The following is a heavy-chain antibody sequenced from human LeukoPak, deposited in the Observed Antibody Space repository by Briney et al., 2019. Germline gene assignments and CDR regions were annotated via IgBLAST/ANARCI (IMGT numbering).Heavy chain of an antibody. J-gene: IGHJ6*02. CDR2: INSDGSST. CDR3: ARDGIPTVDYYYGMDV. Sequence: GGSLRLSCAGSGFTFSRCWMHWVRQAPGKGLVWVARINSDGSSTSYADSVKGRFTISRDDSKNTLYLQMNGLRAEDTDVYYCARDGIPTVDYYYGMDVWGQGTTVTVSS. D-gene: IGHD2-2*01. CDR1: GFTFSRCW. V-gene: IGHV3-74*01.